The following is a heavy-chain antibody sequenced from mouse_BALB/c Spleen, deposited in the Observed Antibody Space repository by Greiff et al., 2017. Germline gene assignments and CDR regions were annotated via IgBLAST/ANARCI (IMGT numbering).Heavy chain of an antibody. CDR3: ARCYGSSYWFAY. D-gene: IGHD1-1*01. Sequence: EVQRVESGGGLVQPGGSRKLSCAASGFTFSSFGMHWVRQAPEKGLEWVAYISSGSSTIYYADTVKGRFTISRDNPKNTLFLQMTSLRSEDTAMYYCARCYGSSYWFAYWGQGTLVTVSA. V-gene: IGHV5-17*02. J-gene: IGHJ3*01. CDR2: ISSGSSTI. CDR1: GFTFSSFG.